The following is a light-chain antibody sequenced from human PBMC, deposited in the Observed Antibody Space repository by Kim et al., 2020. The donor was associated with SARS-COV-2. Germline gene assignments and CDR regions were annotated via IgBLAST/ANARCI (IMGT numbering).Light chain of an antibody. Sequence: ASVGDGVTITCRASQAIRNDFAWYQQKPGKAPKFLIYAASTLESGVPSRFSGSGSGTDFTLTISSLQPEDFATYYCLQDYNYPWTFGQGTKVDIK. J-gene: IGKJ1*01. V-gene: IGKV1-6*01. CDR2: AAS. CDR1: QAIRND. CDR3: LQDYNYPWT.